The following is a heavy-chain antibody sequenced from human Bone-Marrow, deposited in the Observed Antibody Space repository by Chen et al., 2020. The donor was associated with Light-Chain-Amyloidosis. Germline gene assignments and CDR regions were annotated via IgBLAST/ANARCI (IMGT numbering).Heavy chain of an antibody. V-gene: IGHV5-51*01. Sequence: EVQLEQSGPEVKKPGESLKISCKGSGYTFPNYWIGWVRQMPGKGLEWMGGIYPDDSDARYSPSFEGHVTISADKSITTAYLQWRSLKASDTAMYYCARRRDGYNFDYWGQGTLVTVSS. D-gene: IGHD5-12*01. CDR1: GYTFPNYW. CDR3: ARRRDGYNFDY. CDR2: IYPDDSDA. J-gene: IGHJ4*02.